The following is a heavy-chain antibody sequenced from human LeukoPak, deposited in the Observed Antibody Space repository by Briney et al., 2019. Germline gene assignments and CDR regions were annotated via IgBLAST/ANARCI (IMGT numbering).Heavy chain of an antibody. Sequence: SQTLSLTCTVSGGSISSGYYWGWIRQPPGKGLEWHGSIYYSGSTYYNPSLKSRVTISVDTSKNQFSLKLSSVTAADTAVYYCARESDYGDYHFDYWGQGTLVTVSS. J-gene: IGHJ4*02. V-gene: IGHV4-38-2*02. D-gene: IGHD4-17*01. CDR1: GGSISSGYY. CDR3: ARESDYGDYHFDY. CDR2: IYYSGST.